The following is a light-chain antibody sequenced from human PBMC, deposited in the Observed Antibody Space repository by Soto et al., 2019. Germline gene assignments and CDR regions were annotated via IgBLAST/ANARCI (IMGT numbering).Light chain of an antibody. CDR2: GAS. Sequence: EVALTQSPATLSLSPGERATLSCRASQSVYTYLAWFQQKPGQAPRLLIYGASNRATGIPARFSGSGSGTDFTLTISGLEPEDVAVYYCHQRSKWPLTFGGGTKVDIK. CDR1: QSVYTY. V-gene: IGKV3-11*01. CDR3: HQRSKWPLT. J-gene: IGKJ4*01.